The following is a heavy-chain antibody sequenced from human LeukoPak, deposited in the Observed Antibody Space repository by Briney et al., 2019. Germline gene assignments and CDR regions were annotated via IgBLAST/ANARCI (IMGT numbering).Heavy chain of an antibody. J-gene: IGHJ4*02. CDR3: ARGPTVGRFDY. V-gene: IGHV1-18*01. Sequence: VASVKVSCKASVYTFTGYGISWVRQAPGQGLEWMGWISAYNGNTNYAQKLQGRVTMTTDTSTSTAYMGLRSLRSDDTAVYYCARGPTVGRFDYWGQGTLVTVSS. CDR2: ISAYNGNT. CDR1: VYTFTGYG.